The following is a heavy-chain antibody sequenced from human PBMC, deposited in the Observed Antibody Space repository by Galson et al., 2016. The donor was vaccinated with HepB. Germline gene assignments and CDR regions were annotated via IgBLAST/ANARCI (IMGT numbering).Heavy chain of an antibody. CDR3: PRRHEYGPPVGCTVVP. CDR1: GFTFSGYG. V-gene: IGHV3-30*03. Sequence: SLRLSCAASGFTFSGYGMHWVRQAPGEGLEWLAADSMDGRRKFYADSVKGRFTISSDNSNNMLFLQMSSLRTDDTAIYYCPRRHEYGPPVGCTVVPGGEGTLVSVSS. J-gene: IGHJ4*02. CDR2: DSMDGRRK. D-gene: IGHD1-26*01.